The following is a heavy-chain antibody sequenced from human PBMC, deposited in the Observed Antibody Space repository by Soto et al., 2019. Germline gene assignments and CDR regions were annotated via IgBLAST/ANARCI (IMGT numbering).Heavy chain of an antibody. CDR1: GGTISSSNR. D-gene: IGHD2-15*01. Sequence: SETRPLTWVVSGGTISSSNRRSWVRQPPGKGLEWIGEIYHSGSTNYNPSLKSRVTILVDKSKNQFSLKLSSVTAADTAVYYYAMPRGYFSGSCCSMSFWCQGTLGTSSS. CDR2: IYHSGST. CDR3: AMPRGYFSGSCCSMSF. V-gene: IGHV4-4*02. J-gene: IGHJ1*01.